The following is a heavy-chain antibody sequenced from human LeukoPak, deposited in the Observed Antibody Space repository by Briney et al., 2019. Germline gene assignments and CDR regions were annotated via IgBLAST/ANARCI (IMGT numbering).Heavy chain of an antibody. CDR2: ISSSSTTI. V-gene: IGHV3-48*01. D-gene: IGHD1-26*01. J-gene: IGHJ4*02. CDR1: GFTFSSYS. Sequence: GGSLRLSCAASGFTFSSYSMNWVRQAPGKGLEWVSYISSSSTTIYYADSVKGRFTISRDSAKNSLYLQMNSLRAEDTAVYYCARDPSGSYLGGFDYWAQGTLVTVSS. CDR3: ARDPSGSYLGGFDY.